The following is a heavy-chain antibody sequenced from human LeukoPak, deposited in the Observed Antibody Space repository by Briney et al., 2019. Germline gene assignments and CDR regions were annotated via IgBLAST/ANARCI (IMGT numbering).Heavy chain of an antibody. CDR3: ARRQYSGYDFDF. V-gene: IGHV5-51*01. D-gene: IGHD5-12*01. J-gene: IGHJ4*02. CDR2: IYPRDSDT. CDR1: GYKFTSYW. Sequence: GESLKISCKGSGYKFTSYWIGWVRQMPGKGLEWMGIIYPRDSDTRYSPSFQGQVTVSADKSISTAYLQWNTLEASDTAMYYCARRQYSGYDFDFWGQGTLVTVSS.